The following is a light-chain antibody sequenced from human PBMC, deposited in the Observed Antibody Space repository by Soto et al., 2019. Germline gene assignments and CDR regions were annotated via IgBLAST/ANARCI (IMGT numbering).Light chain of an antibody. CDR3: QRYDSLPPT. CDR1: HDINKY. V-gene: IGKV1-33*01. CDR2: DAS. Sequence: DIQMTQSPSSLSASVGDRVTITCQASHDINKYLNWYQEKPGKAPKLLIYDASNLQTGVPSRFSGSGSGTNFTFTISSLQPEDIATYYCQRYDSLPPTFGQGTRLDIK. J-gene: IGKJ5*01.